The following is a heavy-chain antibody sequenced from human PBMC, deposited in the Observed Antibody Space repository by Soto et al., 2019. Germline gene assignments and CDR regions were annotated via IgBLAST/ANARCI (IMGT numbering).Heavy chain of an antibody. CDR3: ARFHNPQGQLPLYYYYYMDV. Sequence: QVQLVQSGAEVKKPGASVKVSCKASGYTFTSYSISWVRQAPGQGLEWMGWISAYNGNTNYAQKLQGRVTMTTDTSTSTAYMELRSLRSDDTAVYYCARFHNPQGQLPLYYYYYMDVWGKGTTVTVSS. D-gene: IGHD2-2*01. CDR1: GYTFTSYS. J-gene: IGHJ6*03. V-gene: IGHV1-18*01. CDR2: ISAYNGNT.